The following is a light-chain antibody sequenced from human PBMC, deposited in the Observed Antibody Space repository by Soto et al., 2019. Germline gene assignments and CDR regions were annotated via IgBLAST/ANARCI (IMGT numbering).Light chain of an antibody. CDR2: DVS. CDR3: SSYTSSSTYV. Sequence: QSVLTQPASVSGAPGQSIAISCTGTSRDVGGYNYVSWYQHHPGKAPKLMVYDVSNRPSGVSNRFSGSKSGNTASLTISGLQAEDEADYYCSSYTSSSTYVFGTGTKLTVL. CDR1: SRDVGGYNY. J-gene: IGLJ1*01. V-gene: IGLV2-14*03.